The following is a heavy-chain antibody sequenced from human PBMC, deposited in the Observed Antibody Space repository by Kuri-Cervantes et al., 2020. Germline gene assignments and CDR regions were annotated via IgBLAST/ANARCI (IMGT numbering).Heavy chain of an antibody. CDR3: ARSAIAVAGAGNDAFDI. Sequence: ASVKVSCKASGYTFTGYYLHWVRQAPGQGLEWMGWISPNSGGTNFAQRFQGRVIMTRDTSFNTAYMELSRLRSDYTAVYYCARSAIAVAGAGNDAFDIWGQGTMVTVSS. CDR2: ISPNSGGT. J-gene: IGHJ3*02. D-gene: IGHD6-19*01. V-gene: IGHV1-2*02. CDR1: GYTFTGYY.